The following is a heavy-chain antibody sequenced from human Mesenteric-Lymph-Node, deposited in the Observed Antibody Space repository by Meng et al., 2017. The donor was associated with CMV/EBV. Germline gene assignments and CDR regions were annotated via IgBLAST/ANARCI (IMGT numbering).Heavy chain of an antibody. CDR1: GFTVNSKY. D-gene: IGHD5-12*01. V-gene: IGHV3-23*01. CDR3: AKRVATIGSSNYYFDS. Sequence: GESLKISCAASGFTVNSKYMSWVRQAPGKGLEWVSAISGGGGSTYYADSVKGRFTISGDSSKNTLYLQMNSLRAEDTALYYCAKRVATIGSSNYYFDSWGQGTLVTVSS. CDR2: ISGGGGST. J-gene: IGHJ4*02.